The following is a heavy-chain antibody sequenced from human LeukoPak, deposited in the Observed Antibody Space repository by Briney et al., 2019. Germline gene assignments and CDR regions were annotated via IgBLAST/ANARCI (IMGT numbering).Heavy chain of an antibody. Sequence: SETLSLTCTVSGGSISSSSYYWGWIRQPPGKGLEWIGSIYYSGSTYYNPSLKSRVTISVDTSKNQFSLKLSSVTAADTAVYYCARGRRYYDYVWGSYRLNVDFDYWGQGTLVTVSS. V-gene: IGHV4-39*01. CDR3: ARGRRYYDYVWGSYRLNVDFDY. D-gene: IGHD3-16*02. CDR2: IYYSGST. J-gene: IGHJ4*02. CDR1: GGSISSSSYY.